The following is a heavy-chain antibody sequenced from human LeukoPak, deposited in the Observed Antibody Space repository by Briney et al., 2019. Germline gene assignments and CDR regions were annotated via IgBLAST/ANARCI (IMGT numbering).Heavy chain of an antibody. V-gene: IGHV3-23*01. CDR3: AKRGVGTTYY. CDR2: IGGGITNT. J-gene: IGHJ4*02. CDR1: GLTLRNFA. Sequence: GGSLRLSCAAPGLTLRNFAMSWVRQAPGKGLEWVSAIGGGITNTFYAASVEGRFTLSRDNSKNTLFLQMNSLRAEDTAVYFCAKRGVGTTYYWGQGNLVTASS. D-gene: IGHD1/OR15-1a*01.